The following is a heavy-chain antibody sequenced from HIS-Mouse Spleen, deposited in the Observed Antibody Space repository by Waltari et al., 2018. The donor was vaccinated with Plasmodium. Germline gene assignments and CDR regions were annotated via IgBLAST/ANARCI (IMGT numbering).Heavy chain of an antibody. CDR3: ARDPKQLGSAFDI. D-gene: IGHD7-27*01. CDR1: GYTFTGYF. CDR2: INPNSGGT. V-gene: IGHV1-2*02. J-gene: IGHJ3*02. Sequence: QVQLVQSGAEVKKPGASVTVSCKASGYTFTGYFMHWVRQAPGQGLDWMGWINPNSGGTNYAQRFQGRVTMTRDTSISTAYMELSRLRSDDTAVYYCARDPKQLGSAFDIWGQGTMVTVSS.